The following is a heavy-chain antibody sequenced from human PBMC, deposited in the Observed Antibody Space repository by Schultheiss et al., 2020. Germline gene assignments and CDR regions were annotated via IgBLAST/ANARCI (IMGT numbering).Heavy chain of an antibody. CDR1: GFTFSNAW. J-gene: IGHJ4*02. D-gene: IGHD2-2*02. V-gene: IGHV3-15*01. CDR2: IKSKTDGGTT. Sequence: GGSLRLSCVASGFTFSNAWMSWVRQAPGKGLEWVGRIKSKTDGGTTDYAAPVKGRFTISRDDSKSIAYLQMNSLKTEDTAVYYCTTEIYCSSTSCYSHGYWGQGTLVTVSS. CDR3: TTEIYCSSTSCYSHGY.